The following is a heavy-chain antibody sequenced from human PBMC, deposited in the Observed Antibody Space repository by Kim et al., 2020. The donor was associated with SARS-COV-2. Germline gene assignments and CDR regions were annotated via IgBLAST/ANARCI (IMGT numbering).Heavy chain of an antibody. CDR3: AKLIAAPAKDNYKHMDV. V-gene: IGHV3-23*01. J-gene: IGHJ6*01. D-gene: IGHD6-25*01. Sequence: GGSLRLSCAASGFTFSGFAMSWVRQAPGKGLEWASAISGSGGSTYFADSLQGRFIISRDNSKNTLYLQINSLRAEDTAVYYCAKLIAAPAKDNYKHMDV. CDR2: ISGSGGST. CDR1: GFTFSGFA.